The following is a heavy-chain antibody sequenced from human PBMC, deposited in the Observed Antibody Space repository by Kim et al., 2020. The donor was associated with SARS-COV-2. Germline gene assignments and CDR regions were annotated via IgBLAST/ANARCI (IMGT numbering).Heavy chain of an antibody. V-gene: IGHV1-46*01. CDR3: ARDLEGLDY. CDR2: GST. J-gene: IGHJ4*02. D-gene: IGHD3-3*01. Sequence: GSTSYAKSFQGRVTMTSDTSTTTVYMELTSLTSDDTAMYYCARDLEGLDYWGQGTLVTVSS.